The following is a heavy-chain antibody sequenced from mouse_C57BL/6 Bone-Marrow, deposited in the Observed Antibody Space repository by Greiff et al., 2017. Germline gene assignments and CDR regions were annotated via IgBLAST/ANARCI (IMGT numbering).Heavy chain of an antibody. J-gene: IGHJ2*01. D-gene: IGHD1-1*01. CDR1: GFTFSSYA. CDR2: ISDGGSYT. Sequence: EVKLVESGGGLVKPGGSLKLSCAASGFTFSSYAMSWVRQTPEKRLEWVATISDGGSYTYYPDNVKGRFTISRDNAKNTLYLQMSHLKSEDTAMYYCARTTVVVDFDYWGQGTTLTVSS. V-gene: IGHV5-4*03. CDR3: ARTTVVVDFDY.